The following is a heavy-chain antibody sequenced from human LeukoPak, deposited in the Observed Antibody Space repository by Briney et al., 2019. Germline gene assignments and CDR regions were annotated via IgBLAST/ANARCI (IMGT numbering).Heavy chain of an antibody. CDR3: ARASGYCSGGSCYSIVGGYYFDH. J-gene: IGHJ4*02. D-gene: IGHD2-15*01. CDR2: ISYDGSNK. CDR1: GFTFSSYA. Sequence: PGRSLRLSCAASGFTFSSYAMHWVRQAPGKGLEWVAVISYDGSNKYYADSVKGRFTISRDNSKNTLYLQMNSLRAEDTAVYYCARASGYCSGGSCYSIVGGYYFDHWGQGTLVTVSS. V-gene: IGHV3-30*04.